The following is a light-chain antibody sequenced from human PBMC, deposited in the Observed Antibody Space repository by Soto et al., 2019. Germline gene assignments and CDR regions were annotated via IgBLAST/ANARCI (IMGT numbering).Light chain of an antibody. Sequence: DSQMTQSPSSLSASVGDRVSITCRASQSISSFLNWYQQKPGKAPKLLIYTASNLHSGVPSRFSGSESGTDFTLTITSLQPEDFATYYCQQSYSTPITFGQGIRLEIK. CDR2: TAS. J-gene: IGKJ5*01. CDR3: QQSYSTPIT. V-gene: IGKV1-39*01. CDR1: QSISSF.